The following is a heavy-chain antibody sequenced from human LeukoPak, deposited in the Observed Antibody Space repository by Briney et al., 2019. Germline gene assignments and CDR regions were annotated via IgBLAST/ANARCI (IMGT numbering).Heavy chain of an antibody. D-gene: IGHD3-9*01. CDR2: MKPDSGNS. J-gene: IGHJ6*03. Sequence: ASVKVSCKASGYPFTSFEINWVRQATGEGLEWMGWMKPDSGNSAYAQKFRDRVTLSSNSFINTAYMEVSSLGSDDTAVYFCARGTFDYDVVTGIHYYYMDVWGTGTTVTVSS. V-gene: IGHV1-8*01. CDR1: GYPFTSFE. CDR3: ARGTFDYDVVTGIHYYYMDV.